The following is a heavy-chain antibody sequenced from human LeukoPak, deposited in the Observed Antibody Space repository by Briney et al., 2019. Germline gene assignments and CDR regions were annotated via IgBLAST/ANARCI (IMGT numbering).Heavy chain of an antibody. CDR3: ATLTGNPDY. Sequence: GGSLRLSCATSGFTFSSYSMNWVRQAPGRGLEWISYISSSGGSTYYSDSVKGRFTISRDNAKNSLYLQMNSLRAEDTAIYYCATLTGNPDYWGQGTLVTVSS. CDR2: ISSSGGST. J-gene: IGHJ4*02. CDR1: GFTFSSYS. V-gene: IGHV3-48*01. D-gene: IGHD1-20*01.